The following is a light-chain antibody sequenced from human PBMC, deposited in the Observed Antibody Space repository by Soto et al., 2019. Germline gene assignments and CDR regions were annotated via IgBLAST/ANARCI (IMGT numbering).Light chain of an antibody. V-gene: IGKV1-5*01. J-gene: IGKJ1*01. Sequence: DIQMTQSPSTLSASVGDRVTITCRASQSISRWLAWYQQKPGKAPKALIYDASTLRSGVPSRFSGSGSGTEFTLTISSLQSEDFAVYYCLHYKDWPRWTFGQGTKVDIK. CDR1: QSISRW. CDR3: LHYKDWPRWT. CDR2: DAS.